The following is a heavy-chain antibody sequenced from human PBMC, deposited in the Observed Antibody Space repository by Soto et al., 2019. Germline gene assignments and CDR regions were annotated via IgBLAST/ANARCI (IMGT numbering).Heavy chain of an antibody. Sequence: QVQLVQSGAEVQKPGASVKVSCKASGYTFTSYDINWVRQATGQGLEWMGWMNPNSGNTGYAQKFQGRVTMTRNTSISTAYMELSSLRSEDTAVYYCARGQSWDDGISIDYWGQGTLVTVSS. CDR3: ARGQSWDDGISIDY. CDR2: MNPNSGNT. D-gene: IGHD1-1*01. J-gene: IGHJ4*02. V-gene: IGHV1-8*01. CDR1: GYTFTSYD.